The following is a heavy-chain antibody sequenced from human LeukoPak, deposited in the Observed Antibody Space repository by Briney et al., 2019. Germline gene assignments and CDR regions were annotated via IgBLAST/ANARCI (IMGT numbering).Heavy chain of an antibody. CDR1: GFTFSDYY. CDR2: IGTSGSTV. V-gene: IGHV3-11*04. J-gene: IGHJ6*03. Sequence: GGSLRLSCEASGFTFSDYYMTWVRQAPGKGLEWVSYIGTSGSTVDYADSVKGRFTISRDNSQNSMSLQMNSLRAEDTAVYYCARDRIPGAFSYGYGFSDMGVWGKGTTVTVSS. CDR3: ARDRIPGAFSYGYGFSDMGV. D-gene: IGHD5-18*01.